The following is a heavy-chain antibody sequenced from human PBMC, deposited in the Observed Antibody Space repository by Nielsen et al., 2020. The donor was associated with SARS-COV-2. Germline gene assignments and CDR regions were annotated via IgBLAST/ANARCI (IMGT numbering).Heavy chain of an antibody. Sequence: GESLKISCAASGFTFSSYSMNWVRQAPGKGLEWASYISSSGSTIYYADSVKGRFTISRDNAKNSLYLQMNSLRAEDTAVYYCARDSIGTNSSSWYWDYYYYYYMDVWGKGTTVTVSS. CDR1: GFTFSSYS. CDR2: ISSSGSTI. CDR3: ARDSIGTNSSSWYWDYYYYYYMDV. J-gene: IGHJ6*03. D-gene: IGHD6-13*01. V-gene: IGHV3-48*04.